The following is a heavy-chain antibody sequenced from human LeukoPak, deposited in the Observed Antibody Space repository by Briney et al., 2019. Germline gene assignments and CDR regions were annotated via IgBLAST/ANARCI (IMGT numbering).Heavy chain of an antibody. V-gene: IGHV3-30-3*01. CDR2: ISYDGSNK. CDR1: GFTFSSYA. CDR3: ARDLYYYDSSGYGMDV. J-gene: IGHJ6*02. D-gene: IGHD3-22*01. Sequence: GGSLRLSCAASGFTFSSYAMHWVRQAPGKGLEWVAVISYDGSNKYYADSVKGRFTISRDNSKNTLYLQMNSLRAEDTAVYYCARDLYYYDSSGYGMDVWGQGTTVTVSS.